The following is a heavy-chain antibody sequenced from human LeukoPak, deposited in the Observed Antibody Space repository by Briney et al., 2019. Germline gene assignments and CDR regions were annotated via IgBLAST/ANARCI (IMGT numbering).Heavy chain of an antibody. CDR1: GFTVSNNY. Sequence: GGSLRLSCAASGFTVSNNYMSWVRQAPGKGLEWVSVIYSGDNTYYVESVKGRFTISRDNSKNTLFLQMNRLRAENTAVYYCAGRRVLDASFDYWGQGTLVTVSS. D-gene: IGHD3-16*01. CDR3: AGRRVLDASFDY. CDR2: IYSGDNT. V-gene: IGHV3-66*02. J-gene: IGHJ4*02.